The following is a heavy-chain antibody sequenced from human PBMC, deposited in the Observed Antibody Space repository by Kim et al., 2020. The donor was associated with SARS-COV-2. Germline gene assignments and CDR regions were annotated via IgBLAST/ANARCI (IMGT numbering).Heavy chain of an antibody. J-gene: IGHJ5*02. D-gene: IGHD2-2*01. CDR3: ARDLRYCSSTSCQKNWLDP. Sequence: GGSLRLSCAGFGFTFRTYWMHWVRQAPGKGLVWVARIRFDGSVTNYADSVKGRFTISRDNGNNTLYLQMNTLRTEDTAVYYCARDLRYCSSTSCQKNWLDPWGQGTLFTVSS. CDR1: GFTFRTYW. CDR2: IRFDGSVT. V-gene: IGHV3-74*01.